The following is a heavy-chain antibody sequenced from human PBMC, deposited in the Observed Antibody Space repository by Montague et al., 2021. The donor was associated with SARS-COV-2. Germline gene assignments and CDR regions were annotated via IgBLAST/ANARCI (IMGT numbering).Heavy chain of an antibody. J-gene: IGHJ5*02. CDR1: GGSVGSSHYY. Sequence: SETLSLTCTVSGGSVGSSHYYWAWIRQPPGKGLEWIGNIYYSGSTYYNPSPRSRVTIDVDASTNQFSLKLHPVTAADTAVYFCARGLYNWNYEHWFDTWGQGTLVTVSS. D-gene: IGHD1-7*01. V-gene: IGHV4-39*01. CDR3: ARGLYNWNYEHWFDT. CDR2: IYYSGST.